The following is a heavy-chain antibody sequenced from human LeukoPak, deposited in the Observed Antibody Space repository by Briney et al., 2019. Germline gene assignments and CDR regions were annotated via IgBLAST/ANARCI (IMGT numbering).Heavy chain of an antibody. J-gene: IGHJ3*02. CDR1: GGSISSYY. D-gene: IGHD5-18*01. CDR2: IYYSGST. Sequence: PSETLSLTCTVSGGSISSYYWSWIRQPPGKGLERIGYIYYSGSTNYNPSLKSRVTISVDTSKNQFSLKLSSVTAADTAVYYCARVSYSYVNDAFDIWGQGTMVTVSS. CDR3: ARVSYSYVNDAFDI. V-gene: IGHV4-59*01.